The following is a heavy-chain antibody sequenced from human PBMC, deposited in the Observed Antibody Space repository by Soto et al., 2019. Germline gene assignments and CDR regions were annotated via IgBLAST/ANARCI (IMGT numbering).Heavy chain of an antibody. CDR3: ARDSSTGCSSTSCIGWFDP. J-gene: IGHJ5*02. V-gene: IGHV1-2*04. CDR2: INPNSGGT. Sequence: ASVKVSCKASGYTFTGYYMHWVRQAPGQGLEWMGWINPNSGGTNYAQKFQGWVTMTRDTSISTAYMELSRLRSDDTAVYYCARDSSTGCSSTSCIGWFDPWGQGTLVTVSS. CDR1: GYTFTGYY. D-gene: IGHD2-2*01.